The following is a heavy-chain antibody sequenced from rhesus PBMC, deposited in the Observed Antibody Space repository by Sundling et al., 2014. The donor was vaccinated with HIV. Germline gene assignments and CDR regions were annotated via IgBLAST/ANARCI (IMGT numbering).Heavy chain of an antibody. V-gene: IGHV4-99*02. CDR3: ARDLHGTTDY. Sequence: QVQLQESGPGLVRPSETLSLTCDVSGYFISGGYYWGWIRQPPGKGLEFIGYVSGGSGTTYYNPSLKSRVTISTDTSKNQFSLKLNSVTAADTAVYYCARDLHGTTDYWGQGVLVTVSS. J-gene: IGHJ4*01. CDR1: GYFISGGYY. D-gene: IGHD4-29*01. CDR2: VSGGSGTT.